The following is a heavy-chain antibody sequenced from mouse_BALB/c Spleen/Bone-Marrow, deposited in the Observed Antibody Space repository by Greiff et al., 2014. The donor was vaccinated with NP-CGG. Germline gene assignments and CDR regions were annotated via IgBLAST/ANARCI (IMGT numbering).Heavy chain of an antibody. Sequence: QVQLQQSGAELVRPGTSVKVSCKASGYAFTNYLIEWVKQRPGQGLEWIGVINPGSGGTNYNEKFKGEATLTADKSSSTAYMQLSSLTSDDSAVYFCAREMIKGFAYWGQGTLVTVSA. D-gene: IGHD2-4*01. V-gene: IGHV1-54*01. CDR2: INPGSGGT. J-gene: IGHJ3*01. CDR3: AREMIKGFAY. CDR1: GYAFTNYL.